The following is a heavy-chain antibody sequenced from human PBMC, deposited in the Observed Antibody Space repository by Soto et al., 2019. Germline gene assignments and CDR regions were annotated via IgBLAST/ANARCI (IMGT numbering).Heavy chain of an antibody. D-gene: IGHD3-10*01. CDR2: IYYSGST. Sequence: QVQLQESGPGLVKPSQTLSLTCTVSGASISSVGYNWSWLRQHPGKGLEWIGYIYYSGSTYYNPSLKSRVTLSVDTSKNQFSLKVTAVTAADTAVYYFARYGSGSYYPTTFDYWGQGTLVTVSS. J-gene: IGHJ4*02. CDR3: ARYGSGSYYPTTFDY. CDR1: GASISSVGYN. V-gene: IGHV4-31*03.